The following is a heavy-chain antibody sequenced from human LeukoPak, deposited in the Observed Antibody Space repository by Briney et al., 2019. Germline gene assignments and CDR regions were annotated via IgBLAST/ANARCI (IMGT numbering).Heavy chain of an antibody. V-gene: IGHV4-39*07. J-gene: IGHJ4*02. CDR1: GGSISSSSYY. CDR2: IYYSGST. D-gene: IGHD2-8*01. Sequence: SETLSLTCTVSGGSISSSSYYWGWIRQPPGKGLEWIGSIYYSGSTYYNPSLKSRVTISVDTSKNQFSLKLSSVTVADTAVYYCARDLYEGNYWGQGTLVTVSS. CDR3: ARDLYEGNY.